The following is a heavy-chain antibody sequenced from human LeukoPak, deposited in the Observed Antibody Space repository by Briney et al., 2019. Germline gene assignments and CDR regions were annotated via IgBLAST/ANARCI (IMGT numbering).Heavy chain of an antibody. CDR3: ARAARADCTSPTCHSWLAP. Sequence: GGSLRLPCAASGFTLSNSWIHWVRQAPGKGLVWVSRINSDGSTTTYADSVKGRFTISRDNAKNTLFLQMNSQRAEDTAVYYCARAARADCTSPTCHSWLAPWGQGTQVTGSS. V-gene: IGHV3-74*01. CDR1: GFTLSNSW. D-gene: IGHD2/OR15-2a*01. J-gene: IGHJ5*02. CDR2: INSDGSTT.